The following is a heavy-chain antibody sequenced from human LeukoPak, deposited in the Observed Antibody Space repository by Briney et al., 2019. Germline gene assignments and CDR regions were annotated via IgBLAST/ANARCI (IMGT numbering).Heavy chain of an antibody. V-gene: IGHV3-21*01. D-gene: IGHD3-22*01. CDR3: ARSHYYDSSGSQNNWFDP. Sequence: GGSLRLSCAASGFAFSSYSMNWVRQAPGKGLEWVSSISTSSIFIYYADSVKGRFTISRDNAKNSLYLQMNSLRAEDTAVYYCARSHYYDSSGSQNNWFDPWGQGTLVTVSS. CDR2: ISTSSIFI. J-gene: IGHJ5*02. CDR1: GFAFSSYS.